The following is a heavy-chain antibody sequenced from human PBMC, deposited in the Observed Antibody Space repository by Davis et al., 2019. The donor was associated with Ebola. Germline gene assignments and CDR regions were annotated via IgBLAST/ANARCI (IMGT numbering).Heavy chain of an antibody. CDR3: ARRGVSTTAQDYYYYGMDV. CDR2: INHSGST. J-gene: IGHJ6*02. Sequence: PSETLSLTCAVYGGSFSGYYWSWIRQPPGKGLEWIGEINHSGSTNYNPSLKSRVTISVDTSKNQFSLKLSSVTAADTAVYYCARRGVSTTAQDYYYYGMDVWGQGTTVTVSS. V-gene: IGHV4-34*01. D-gene: IGHD4-11*01. CDR1: GGSFSGYY.